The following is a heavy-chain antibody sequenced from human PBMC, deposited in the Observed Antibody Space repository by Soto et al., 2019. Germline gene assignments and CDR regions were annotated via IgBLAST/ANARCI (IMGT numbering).Heavy chain of an antibody. CDR2: ISAYNGNT. D-gene: IGHD2-2*01. CDR3: ARFSHCSSTSCYYWFDP. CDR1: GYTFTSNG. V-gene: IGHV1-18*01. J-gene: IGHJ5*02. Sequence: ASVKVSCKASGYTFTSNGISWVRQAPGQGLEWMGWISAYNGNTNYAKKLQGRVTMTTDTSTSTAYMELRSLRSDDTAVYYCARFSHCSSTSCYYWFDPWGQGTLVTVSS.